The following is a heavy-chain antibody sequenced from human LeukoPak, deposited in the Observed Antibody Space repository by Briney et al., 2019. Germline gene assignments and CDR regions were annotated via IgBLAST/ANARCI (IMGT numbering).Heavy chain of an antibody. Sequence: GGSLRLSCAASGCTVSSNYMSWVRQAPGKGLEWVSVIYSGGSTYYADSVKGRFTISRDNSKNTLYLQMNSLRAEDTAVYYCASYVLLWNYFDYWGQGTLVTVSS. CDR1: GCTVSSNY. CDR3: ASYVLLWNYFDY. CDR2: IYSGGST. J-gene: IGHJ4*02. D-gene: IGHD3-10*01. V-gene: IGHV3-53*01.